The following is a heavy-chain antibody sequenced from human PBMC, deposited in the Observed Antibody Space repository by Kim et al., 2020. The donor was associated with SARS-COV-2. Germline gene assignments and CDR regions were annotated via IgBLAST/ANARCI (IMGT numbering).Heavy chain of an antibody. Sequence: YPDSMKGRSTITSNNARASLYLQMTSLRAEDTAVYYCARVLTSGWSYFDYWGQGTLVTVSS. J-gene: IGHJ4*02. CDR3: ARVLTSGWSYFDY. V-gene: IGHV3-21*01. D-gene: IGHD6-19*01.